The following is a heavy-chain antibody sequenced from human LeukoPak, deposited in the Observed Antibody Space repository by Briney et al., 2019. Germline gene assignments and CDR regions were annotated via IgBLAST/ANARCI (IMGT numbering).Heavy chain of an antibody. CDR2: IYSSGSA. CDR3: ARDRMDPNWFDP. V-gene: IGHV4-4*07. J-gene: IGHJ5*02. D-gene: IGHD2-2*03. CDR1: GGSIINHY. Sequence: PSETLSLTCTVSGGSIINHYWSWIRQPAGKGLEWIGRIYSSGSANYSPSLKSRVSMSIDTSNNHFSLNLTSVTAADTAVYYCARDRMDPNWFDPWGQGTLVTVSS.